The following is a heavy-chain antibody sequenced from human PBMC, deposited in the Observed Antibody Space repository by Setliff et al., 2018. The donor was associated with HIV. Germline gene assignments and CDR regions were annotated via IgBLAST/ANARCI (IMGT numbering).Heavy chain of an antibody. J-gene: IGHJ6*02. Sequence: PSATLSLTCAVSGYSISSGYHWSWIRQPPGKGLEWIGYIYNTGSTNYNPSLKSRVTMSVDTSNNQFSLKLSSVTAADTAVYSCARERITLVRGVVYYYGMDVWGQGTTVTVSS. CDR3: ARERITLVRGVVYYYGMDV. CDR1: GYSISSGYH. CDR2: IYNTGST. V-gene: IGHV4-61*01. D-gene: IGHD3-10*01.